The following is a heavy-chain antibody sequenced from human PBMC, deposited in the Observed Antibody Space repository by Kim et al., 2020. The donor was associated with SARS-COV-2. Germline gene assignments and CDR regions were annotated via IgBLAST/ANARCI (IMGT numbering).Heavy chain of an antibody. CDR1: GGTFSSYA. CDR2: IIPIFGTA. Sequence: SVKVSCKASGGTFSSYAISWVRQAPGQGLEWMGGIIPIFGTANYAQKFQGRVTITADESTSTAYMELSSLRSEDTAVYYCARGAVRKAFYYYYGMDVWGQGTTVTVSS. J-gene: IGHJ6*02. CDR3: ARGAVRKAFYYYYGMDV. V-gene: IGHV1-69*13.